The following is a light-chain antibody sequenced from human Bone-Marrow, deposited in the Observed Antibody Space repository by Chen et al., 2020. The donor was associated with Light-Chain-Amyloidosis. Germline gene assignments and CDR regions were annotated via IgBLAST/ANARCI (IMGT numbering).Light chain of an antibody. CDR1: ILAQHF. CDR3: QSADPNGVV. J-gene: IGLJ2*01. CDR2: KDS. Sequence: NELTQPPSVSVSPGQTARITCSGNILAQHFAYWYQQKPGQAPVAVMFKDSERPSGIPERFSGSSSGTLVTLAISGVQAEDEADYYCQSADPNGVVFGGGTKLIVL. V-gene: IGLV3-25*03.